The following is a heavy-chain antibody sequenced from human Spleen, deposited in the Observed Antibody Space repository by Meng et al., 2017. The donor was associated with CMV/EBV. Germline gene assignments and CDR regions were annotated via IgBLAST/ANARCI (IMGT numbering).Heavy chain of an antibody. Sequence: STLRTYSMPWVRQAPGKGLEWVASINSGSDYIIYADSVKGRFTISRDNAKDSLYLQMKSLRAEDTAVYYCARHFVPYCSTTSCYIDYWGQGTLVTVSS. CDR3: ARHFVPYCSTTSCYIDY. V-gene: IGHV3-21*01. J-gene: IGHJ4*02. D-gene: IGHD2-2*02. CDR2: INSGSDYI. CDR1: STLRTYS.